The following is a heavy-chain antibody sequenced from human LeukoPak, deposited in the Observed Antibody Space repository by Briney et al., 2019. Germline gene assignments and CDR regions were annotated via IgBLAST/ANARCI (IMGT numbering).Heavy chain of an antibody. J-gene: IGHJ4*02. CDR2: ISSSSSYI. CDR3: ARESGYGSGSYPDY. Sequence: GGSLRLSCAASGFTFSDYEMNWVRQAPGKGLEWVSSISSSSSYIFYADSVKGRFTISRDNAKNSLYLQMNSLRAEDTAVYYCARESGYGSGSYPDYWGQGTLVTVSS. V-gene: IGHV3-21*01. CDR1: GFTFSDYE. D-gene: IGHD3-10*01.